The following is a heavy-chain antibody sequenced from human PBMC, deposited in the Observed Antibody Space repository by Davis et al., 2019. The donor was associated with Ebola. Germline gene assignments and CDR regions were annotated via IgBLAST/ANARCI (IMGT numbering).Heavy chain of an antibody. CDR3: ARGPGVRFLEWFLFDY. CDR2: IYYSGST. CDR1: GGSISSYY. Sequence: GSLRLSCTVSGGSISSYYWSWIRQPPGKGLEWTGYIYYSGSTNYNPSLKSRVTISVDTSKNQFSLKLSSVTAADTAVYYCARGPGVRFLEWFLFDYWGQGTLVTVSS. V-gene: IGHV4-59*01. J-gene: IGHJ4*02. D-gene: IGHD3-3*01.